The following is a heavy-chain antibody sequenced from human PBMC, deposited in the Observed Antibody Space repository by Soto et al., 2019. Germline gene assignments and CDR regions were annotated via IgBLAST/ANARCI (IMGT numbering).Heavy chain of an antibody. Sequence: LRLSCAASGFTVSSNYMSWVRQAPGKGLEWVSVIYSGGSTYYADSVKGRFTISRDNSKNTLYLQMNSLRAEDTAVYYCAVTYYDFWSGYPMDVWGQGTTVTVSS. CDR1: GFTVSSNY. V-gene: IGHV3-53*01. J-gene: IGHJ6*02. CDR2: IYSGGST. CDR3: AVTYYDFWSGYPMDV. D-gene: IGHD3-3*01.